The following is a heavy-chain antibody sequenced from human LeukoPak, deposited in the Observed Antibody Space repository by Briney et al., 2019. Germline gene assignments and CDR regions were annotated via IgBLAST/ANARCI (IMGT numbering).Heavy chain of an antibody. CDR1: GGSISSNIYY. D-gene: IGHD3-10*01. Sequence: SETLSLTCTVSGGSISSNIYYWGWIRQPPGKGLEWIGSIHYSGNTYYNPSLKSRVTISVDTSKNQFSLKLSSLTAADTAVYYCASVRRGFGESSKYYSYYYMDVWGNGTTVTISS. J-gene: IGHJ6*03. CDR2: IHYSGNT. V-gene: IGHV4-39*01. CDR3: ASVRRGFGESSKYYSYYYMDV.